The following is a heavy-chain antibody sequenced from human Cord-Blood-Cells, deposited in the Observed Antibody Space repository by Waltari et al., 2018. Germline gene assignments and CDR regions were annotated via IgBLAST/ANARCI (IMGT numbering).Heavy chain of an antibody. CDR1: GGSFSGYY. CDR3: ARGLNYYYYYYMDV. V-gene: IGHV4-34*01. CDR2: INHSGST. Sequence: QVQLQQWGAGLLKPSEPLSLTCAVYGGSFSGYYWSWIRQPPGKGLEWIGEINHSGSTNYNPSLKSRVTISVDTSKNQFSLKLSSVTAADTAVYYCARGLNYYYYYYMDVWGKGTTVTVSS. J-gene: IGHJ6*03.